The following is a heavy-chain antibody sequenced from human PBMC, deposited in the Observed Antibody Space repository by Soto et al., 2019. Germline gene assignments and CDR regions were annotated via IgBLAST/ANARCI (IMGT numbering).Heavy chain of an antibody. CDR2: ISSSSSTI. CDR3: ARELGYSSSWYFDY. Sequence: PGGSLRLSCAASGFPFSSYSMNLVRQSPGKGLEWVSYISSSSSTIYYADSVKGRFTISRDNAKNSLYLQMNSLIDEDTAVYYCARELGYSSSWYFDYWGQGTRFTVSS. CDR1: GFPFSSYS. J-gene: IGHJ4*02. D-gene: IGHD6-13*01. V-gene: IGHV3-48*02.